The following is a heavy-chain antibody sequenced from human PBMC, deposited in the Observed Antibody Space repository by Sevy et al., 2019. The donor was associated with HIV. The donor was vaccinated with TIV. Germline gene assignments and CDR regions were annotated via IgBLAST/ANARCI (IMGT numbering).Heavy chain of an antibody. CDR1: GGSISSYY. J-gene: IGHJ1*01. CDR2: ISSSGST. D-gene: IGHD1-1*01. CDR3: ARSTTIAPRLFEY. Sequence: SETLSLTCSVSGGSISSYYWSWIRQPAGKELEWIGRISSSGSTNYNPSLKSRVTMSVDTAKNHFSLRLSSVTAADTAVYYCARSTTIAPRLFEYWGQGSLVTVSS. V-gene: IGHV4-4*07.